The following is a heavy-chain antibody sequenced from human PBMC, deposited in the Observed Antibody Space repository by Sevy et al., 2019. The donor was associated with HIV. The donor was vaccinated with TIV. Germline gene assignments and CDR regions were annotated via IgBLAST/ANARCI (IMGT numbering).Heavy chain of an antibody. J-gene: IGHJ6*02. CDR3: AREKRGKGYCSGGSCYSRYYYYGMDV. CDR1: GFTFSSYW. Sequence: GGSLRLSCAASGFTFSSYWMSWVRQAPGKGLEWVANIKQDGSEKYYVDSVKGRFTISRDNAKNSLYLQMNSLRAEDTALYYCAREKRGKGYCSGGSCYSRYYYYGMDVWGQGTTVTVSS. V-gene: IGHV3-7*03. CDR2: IKQDGSEK. D-gene: IGHD2-15*01.